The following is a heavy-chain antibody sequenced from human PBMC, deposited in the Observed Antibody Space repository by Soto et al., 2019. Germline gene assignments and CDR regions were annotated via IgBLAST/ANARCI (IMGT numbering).Heavy chain of an antibody. CDR2: LYWDDDS. CDR1: GFSLTTTGVG. Sequence: QITLKESGPTLVKPTQTLTLTCTVSGFSLTTTGVGVSWIRQPPGKALEWLAVLYWDDDSRYSPSLKTRLTITKDTSKNQVVLTMTNMDPVDTGTYYCEHSSGWLLDYWGQGTLVTVSS. CDR3: EHSSGWLLDY. J-gene: IGHJ4*02. V-gene: IGHV2-5*02. D-gene: IGHD6-19*01.